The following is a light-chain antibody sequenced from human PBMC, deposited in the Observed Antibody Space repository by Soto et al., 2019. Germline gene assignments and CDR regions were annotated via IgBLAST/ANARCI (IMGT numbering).Light chain of an antibody. Sequence: EIVLTQTPLSLSVTPGQPASISCRSSQSLLYSDGKTYLYWYLQKAGQPPQLLIYGVSNRFSGVPDRFSGSGSRTDFTLKISRVEAEDVGVYYCMQSVQAPWTFGQGTKVEIK. J-gene: IGKJ1*01. CDR3: MQSVQAPWT. CDR1: QSLLYSDGKTY. V-gene: IGKV2D-29*01. CDR2: GVS.